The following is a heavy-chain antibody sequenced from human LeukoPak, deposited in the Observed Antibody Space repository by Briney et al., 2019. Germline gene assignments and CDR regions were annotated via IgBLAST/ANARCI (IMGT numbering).Heavy chain of an antibody. V-gene: IGHV3-23*01. Sequence: GGSLRLSCAASGFPFSDQAMYWVRQAPGQGLEWVSAISDSGSDTFDADSVKGRFTISRNSSKNTLYLQLNSLGAEDTAVYYCASRAKLGGVMGPFDYWGQGTLVTVSS. CDR2: ISDSGSDT. CDR1: GFPFSDQA. J-gene: IGHJ4*02. D-gene: IGHD3-16*01. CDR3: ASRAKLGGVMGPFDY.